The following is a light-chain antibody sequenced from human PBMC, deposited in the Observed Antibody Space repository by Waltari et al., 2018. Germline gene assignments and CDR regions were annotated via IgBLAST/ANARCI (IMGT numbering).Light chain of an antibody. Sequence: QSALTQPASVSGSPGQSITISCTGTSSDIGAYNLVSWYQHHPGKAPKVIIYGVTEWPAGFSDRFSGSKSSNTAFLTISGLQAEDEADYYCCSYADGTTSVFGGGTKVTVL. CDR1: SSDIGAYNL. J-gene: IGLJ3*02. CDR3: CSYADGTTSV. CDR2: GVT. V-gene: IGLV2-23*02.